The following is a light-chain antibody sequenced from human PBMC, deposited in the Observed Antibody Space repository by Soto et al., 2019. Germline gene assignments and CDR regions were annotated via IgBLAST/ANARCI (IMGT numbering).Light chain of an antibody. J-gene: IGLJ3*02. Sequence: QSALTQPASVSGSPGQSITISCTGTSSDVGGYNYVSWYQQHPGKAPKLMIYEVSNRPSGVSNRFSGSKSGNTASLTICGLQAEDDADYYCSSYTSSSPRVFGGGTKLTVL. CDR1: SSDVGGYNY. CDR2: EVS. CDR3: SSYTSSSPRV. V-gene: IGLV2-14*01.